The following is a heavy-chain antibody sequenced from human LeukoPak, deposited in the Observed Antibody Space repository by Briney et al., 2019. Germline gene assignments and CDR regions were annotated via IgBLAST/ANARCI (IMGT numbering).Heavy chain of an antibody. V-gene: IGHV1-8*02. CDR1: GYTFTGYY. J-gene: IGHJ4*02. Sequence: ASVKVSCKASGYTFTGYYMHWVRQAPGQGLEWMGWINPNSGNTGYAQKFQGRVTMTRNTSISTAYMELSSLRSEDTAVYYCARGIYCGGDCYTLDYWGQGTLVTVSS. CDR2: INPNSGNT. D-gene: IGHD2-21*02. CDR3: ARGIYCGGDCYTLDY.